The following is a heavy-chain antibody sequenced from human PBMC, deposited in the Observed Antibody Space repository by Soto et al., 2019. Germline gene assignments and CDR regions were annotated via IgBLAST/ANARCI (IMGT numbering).Heavy chain of an antibody. Sequence: PGGSLRLSCAASGFTFSSYWMHWVRQAPGKGLVWVSRINSDGSSTSYADSVKGRFTISRDNAKNTLYLQMNSLRAEDTAVYYCARVGYCSSTSCYTHHRYYYYGMDVWGQGTTVTVSS. J-gene: IGHJ6*02. CDR1: GFTFSSYW. CDR2: INSDGSST. V-gene: IGHV3-74*01. D-gene: IGHD2-2*02. CDR3: ARVGYCSSTSCYTHHRYYYYGMDV.